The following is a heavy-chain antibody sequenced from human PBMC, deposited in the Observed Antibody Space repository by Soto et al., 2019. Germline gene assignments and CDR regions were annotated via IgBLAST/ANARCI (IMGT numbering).Heavy chain of an antibody. CDR2: MYYSGST. J-gene: IGHJ4*02. Sequence: SETLSLTCTVSVESISIYYWSWIRQPPGKGLEWIGYMYYSGSTNYNPSLKSRVTISVDTSKNQFSLKLSSVTAADTAVYYCARDAGGPADYWGQGTLVTGSS. V-gene: IGHV4-59*01. D-gene: IGHD2-15*01. CDR3: ARDAGGPADY. CDR1: VESISIYY.